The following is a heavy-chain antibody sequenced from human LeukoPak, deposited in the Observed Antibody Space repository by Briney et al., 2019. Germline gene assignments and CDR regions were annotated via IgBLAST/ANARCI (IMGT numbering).Heavy chain of an antibody. CDR3: ATIVAAATNDAFDL. V-gene: IGHV1-69*02. D-gene: IGHD1-26*01. Sequence: ASVKVSCKASGGTFRRYTIVWVRQAPGQGLEWIGRIVPSVDIANYAQKFQGRVTIIADKSTSTAYMDLSSLRSEDTAVYYCATIVAAATNDAFDLWGQGTMVTVSS. CDR2: IVPSVDIA. CDR1: GGTFRRYT. J-gene: IGHJ3*01.